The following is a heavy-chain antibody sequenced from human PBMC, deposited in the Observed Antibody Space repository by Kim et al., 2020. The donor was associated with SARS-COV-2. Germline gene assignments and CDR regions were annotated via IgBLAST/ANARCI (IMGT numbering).Heavy chain of an antibody. Sequence: GGSLRLSCAASGFTFNTYWMHWVRQAPGKGLVWVSTIKGDGSSSTYADSVKGRFTISRDNAKNALYLQINSLRVEDTALYYCARDMGYTYLDYWGQGTLVTVPS. V-gene: IGHV3-74*03. J-gene: IGHJ4*02. CDR1: GFTFNTYW. CDR2: IKGDGSSS. D-gene: IGHD5-12*01. CDR3: ARDMGYTYLDY.